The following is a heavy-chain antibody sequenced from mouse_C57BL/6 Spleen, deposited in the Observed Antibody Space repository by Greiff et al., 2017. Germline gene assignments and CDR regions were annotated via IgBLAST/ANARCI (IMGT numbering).Heavy chain of an antibody. CDR2: INYDGSST. Sequence: EVHLVESEGGLVQPGSSMKLSCTASGFTFSDYYMAWVRQVPEKGLEWVANINYDGSSTYYLDSLKGRFIISGDNAKNILYLQMSSLKSEDTATYYCARRRELTGYLDYWGQGTTLTVSS. J-gene: IGHJ2*01. CDR1: GFTFSDYY. CDR3: ARRRELTGYLDY. D-gene: IGHD4-1*01. V-gene: IGHV5-16*01.